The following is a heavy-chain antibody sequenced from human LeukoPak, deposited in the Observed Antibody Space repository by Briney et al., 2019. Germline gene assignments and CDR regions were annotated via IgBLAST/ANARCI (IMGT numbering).Heavy chain of an antibody. CDR3: TTVDFWSGDFSFFDY. Sequence: GGSLRLSCTASGFTFGDYAMSWVRQAPGKGLEWVGFIRSKAYGGTTEYAASVKGRFTISRDDSKSIAYLQMNSLKTEDTAVYYCTTVDFWSGDFSFFDYWGQGTLVTVSS. CDR2: IRSKAYGGTT. CDR1: GFTFGDYA. V-gene: IGHV3-49*04. J-gene: IGHJ4*02. D-gene: IGHD3-3*01.